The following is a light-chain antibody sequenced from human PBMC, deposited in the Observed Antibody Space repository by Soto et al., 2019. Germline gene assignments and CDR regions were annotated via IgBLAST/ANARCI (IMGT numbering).Light chain of an antibody. Sequence: DIVMTQTPDALALSLRGRDPTHRKSRQRVLYSSNNKNYLAWYQQKPGQPAKRLIYWASTRESGVPDRFSGSGSGTDFTLPISSLQAEDVAVYYCQQYYSTPRTFGGGTKVDIK. CDR1: QRVLYSSNNKNY. CDR2: WAS. CDR3: QQYYSTPRT. J-gene: IGKJ4*01. V-gene: IGKV4-1*01.